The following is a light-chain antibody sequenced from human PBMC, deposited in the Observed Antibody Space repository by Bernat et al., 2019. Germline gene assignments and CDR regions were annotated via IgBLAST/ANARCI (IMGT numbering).Light chain of an antibody. CDR3: QQYNNWPIT. V-gene: IGKV3-15*01. J-gene: IGKJ5*01. CDR2: GTS. Sequence: EIVMTQSPATLSVSPGESATLSCRASQSVNSNLAWYQQKPGQAPRLLIYGTSTRATGIPARFSGSGSGTEFTLTISSLQSEDFAVYYCQQYNNWPITFGQGTRLDIK. CDR1: QSVNSN.